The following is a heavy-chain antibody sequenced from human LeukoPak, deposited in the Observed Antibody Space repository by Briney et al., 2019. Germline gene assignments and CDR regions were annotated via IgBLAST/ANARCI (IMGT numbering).Heavy chain of an antibody. D-gene: IGHD2-15*01. Sequence: GGSLRLSCAASGFTFDDYGMSWVRQAPGKGLEWVGRIRNKANSYTTLYATSVKGRFTISRDDSKNSMYLQMNSLKTEDTAVYYCARGFSAVVATNNLEYWGQGTLVIVSS. J-gene: IGHJ4*02. CDR2: IRNKANSYTT. CDR3: ARGFSAVVATNNLEY. CDR1: GFTFDDYG. V-gene: IGHV3-72*01.